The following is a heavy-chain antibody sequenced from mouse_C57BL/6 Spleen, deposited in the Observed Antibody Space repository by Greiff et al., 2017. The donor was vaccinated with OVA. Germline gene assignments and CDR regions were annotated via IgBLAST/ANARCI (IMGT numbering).Heavy chain of an antibody. V-gene: IGHV1-76*01. J-gene: IGHJ4*01. CDR3: AREHYDYLYAMDY. Sequence: QVQLKQSGAELVRPGASVKLSCKASGYTFTDYYINWVKQRPGQGLEWIARIYPGSGNTYYNEKFKGKATLTAEKSSSTAYMQLSSLTSEDSAVYFCAREHYDYLYAMDYWGQGTSVTVSS. CDR2: IYPGSGNT. CDR1: GYTFTDYY. D-gene: IGHD2-4*01.